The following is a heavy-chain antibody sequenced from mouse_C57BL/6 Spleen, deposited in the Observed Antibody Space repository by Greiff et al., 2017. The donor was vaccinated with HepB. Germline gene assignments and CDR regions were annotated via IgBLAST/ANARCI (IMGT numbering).Heavy chain of an antibody. D-gene: IGHD1-3*01. CDR1: GYTFTSYW. Sequence: QVQLKQPGAELVRPGSSVKLSCKASGYTFTSYWMDWVKQRPGQGLEWIGNIYPSDSETHYNQKFKDKATLTVDKSSSTAYMQLSSLTSEDSAVYYCARGVAHWYFDVWGTGTTVTVSS. CDR3: ARGVAHWYFDV. J-gene: IGHJ1*03. CDR2: IYPSDSET. V-gene: IGHV1-61*01.